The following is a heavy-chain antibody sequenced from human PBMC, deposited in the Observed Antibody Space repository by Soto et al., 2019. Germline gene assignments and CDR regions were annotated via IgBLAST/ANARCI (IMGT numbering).Heavy chain of an antibody. D-gene: IGHD6-19*01. CDR2: MNPNSGNT. CDR1: GYTFTSYD. Sequence: ASVKVSCKASGYTFTSYDINWVRQATGLGLEWMGWMNPNSGNTAYAQKFQGRVTMTRNTSISTAYMELSSLRSEDTAVYYCARELAVAGFDYWGQGTQVTVSS. V-gene: IGHV1-8*01. CDR3: ARELAVAGFDY. J-gene: IGHJ4*02.